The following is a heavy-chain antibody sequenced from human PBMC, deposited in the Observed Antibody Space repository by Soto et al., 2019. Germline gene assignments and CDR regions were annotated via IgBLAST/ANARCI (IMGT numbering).Heavy chain of an antibody. Sequence: QVQLQESGPGLVKPSETLSLTCTVSGGSVSSGSYYWSWIRQPPGKGLEWIGYIYYSGSTNYNPALKGRVTISVDTSKNQFSLKLSSVTAADTAVYYCARGIEGWYQGRYYYGMDVGGQGTTVTVSS. J-gene: IGHJ6*02. CDR1: GGSVSSGSYY. CDR3: ARGIEGWYQGRYYYGMDV. CDR2: IYYSGST. V-gene: IGHV4-61*01. D-gene: IGHD6-19*01.